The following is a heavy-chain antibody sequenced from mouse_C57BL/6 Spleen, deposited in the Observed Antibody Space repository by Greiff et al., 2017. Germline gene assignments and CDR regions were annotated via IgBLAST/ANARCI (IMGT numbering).Heavy chain of an antibody. CDR3: ARRGNYYGNYNPYFEY. CDR2: ISGGGGNT. CDR1: GFTFSSYT. Sequence: EVMLVESGGGLVKPGGSLKLSCAASGFTFSSYTMSWVRQTPEKRLEWVATISGGGGNTYYPDSVKGRFTISRDNAKNTLYLQMSSLRSEDTALYYCARRGNYYGNYNPYFEYWGQGTTLTGSS. J-gene: IGHJ2*01. D-gene: IGHD2-1*01. V-gene: IGHV5-9*01.